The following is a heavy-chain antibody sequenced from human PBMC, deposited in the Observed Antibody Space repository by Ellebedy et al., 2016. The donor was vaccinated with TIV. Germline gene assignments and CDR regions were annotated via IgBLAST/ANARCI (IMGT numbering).Heavy chain of an antibody. D-gene: IGHD5/OR15-5a*01. CDR3: ARWGVYSGTFQGPFDF. V-gene: IGHV1-69*04. J-gene: IGHJ4*02. CDR1: EDRCSSYA. Sequence: AASGKVSCKASEDRCSSYAISWGRQAPGQRLEWMGRAIPILGVTNYAQKFQGRVTITADTSTTTVYMELSSLRSEDTALYYCARWGVYSGTFQGPFDFWGQGTLVTVSS. CDR2: AIPILGVT.